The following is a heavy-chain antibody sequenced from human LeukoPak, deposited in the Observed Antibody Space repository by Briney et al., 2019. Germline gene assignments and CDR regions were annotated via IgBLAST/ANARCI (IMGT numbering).Heavy chain of an antibody. Sequence: GRSLRLSCAASGFTFDDYAMRWVRQAPGKGLEWVSGITWNSVNIDYADSVRGRFTISRDNAKNSLYLQMNSLRAEDTALYYCAKGRGNSYGYQDYWGQGTLVTVSS. J-gene: IGHJ4*02. V-gene: IGHV3-9*01. CDR2: ITWNSVNI. CDR1: GFTFDDYA. CDR3: AKGRGNSYGYQDY. D-gene: IGHD5-18*01.